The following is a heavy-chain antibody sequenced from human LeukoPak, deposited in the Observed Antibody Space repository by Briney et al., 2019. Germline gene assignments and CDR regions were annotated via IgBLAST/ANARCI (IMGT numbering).Heavy chain of an antibody. CDR3: AKDQSYSGTYYPFDY. Sequence: GGSLRLSCAASGFTFSNYGMHWVRQAPGKGLEWVVVISYDGNNKYYADSVQGRFTISRDNSKNTLYLQMNSLRAEDTAVYYCAKDQSYSGTYYPFDYWGQGTLVTVSS. D-gene: IGHD1-26*01. V-gene: IGHV3-30*18. CDR1: GFTFSNYG. CDR2: ISYDGNNK. J-gene: IGHJ4*02.